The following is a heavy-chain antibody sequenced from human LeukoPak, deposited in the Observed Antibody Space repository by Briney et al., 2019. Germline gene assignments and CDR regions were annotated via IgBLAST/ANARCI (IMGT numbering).Heavy chain of an antibody. J-gene: IGHJ4*02. CDR3: ARMAYFARSVAPLIDY. D-gene: IGHD2/OR15-2a*01. CDR1: GYSFSDNF. V-gene: IGHV4-34*01. Sequence: SETLSLTCAVSGYSFSDNFWSWIRQPPGKGLEWIGEINHSGTANYNPSLRSRVIISIDTSENQFSLKLISVTAADTAVYYCARMAYFARSVAPLIDYWGQGTLVTVSS. CDR2: INHSGTA.